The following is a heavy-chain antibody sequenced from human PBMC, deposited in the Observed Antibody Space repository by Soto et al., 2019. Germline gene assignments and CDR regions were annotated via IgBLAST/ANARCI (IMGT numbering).Heavy chain of an antibody. D-gene: IGHD1-26*01. CDR2: IYYSGST. Sequence: SETLSLTCTVSGGSISSYYWSWIRQPPGKGLEWIGYIYYSGSTNYNPSLKSRVTISVDTSKNQFSLKLSSVTAADTAVYYCARQHSEYYYYYYMDVWGKGTTVTVSS. CDR1: GGSISSYY. V-gene: IGHV4-59*08. CDR3: ARQHSEYYYYYYMDV. J-gene: IGHJ6*03.